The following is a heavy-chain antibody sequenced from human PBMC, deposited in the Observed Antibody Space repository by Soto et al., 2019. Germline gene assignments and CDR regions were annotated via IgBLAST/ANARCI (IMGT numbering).Heavy chain of an antibody. CDR3: AREVIAAAPDT. CDR1: GGSISSYY. J-gene: IGHJ4*02. V-gene: IGHV4-59*01. D-gene: IGHD6-13*01. CDR2: IYYSGST. Sequence: SETLSLTCTVSGGSISSYYWSWIRQPPGKGLEWIGYIYYSGSTNYNPSLESRVTISVDTSKNQFSLKLSSVTAADTAVYYCAREVIAAAPDTWGQGTLVTVSS.